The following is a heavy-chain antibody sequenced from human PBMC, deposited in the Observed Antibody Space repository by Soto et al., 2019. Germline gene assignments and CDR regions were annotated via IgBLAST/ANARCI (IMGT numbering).Heavy chain of an antibody. J-gene: IGHJ4*02. CDR3: ARMVRLVGATYYFDY. D-gene: IGHD1-26*01. V-gene: IGHV2-26*01. CDR2: IYSNDER. Sequence: QVTLKESGPVLVKPTETLTLTCSVSGFSLSDARMAVSWIRQPPGKSLEWLAHIYSNDERSYNTSLQRRLSISRDTSKSQVVLTMTNLDPVDTATYYCARMVRLVGATYYFDYWGQGSLVTVPS. CDR1: GFSLSDARMA.